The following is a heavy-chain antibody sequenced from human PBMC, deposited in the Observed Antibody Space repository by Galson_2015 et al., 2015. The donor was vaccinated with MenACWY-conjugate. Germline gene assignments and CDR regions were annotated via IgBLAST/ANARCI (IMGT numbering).Heavy chain of an antibody. V-gene: IGHV3-30*02. CDR2: IRYDGSNK. J-gene: IGHJ4*02. Sequence: SLRLSCAASGFTFSSYGMHWVRQAPGKGLEWVAFIRYDGSNKYYADSVKGRFTISRDNSKNTLYLQMNSLRAEDTAVYYCAKEEVGSGSRGHYFDYWGQGTLVTVSS. CDR3: AKEEVGSGSRGHYFDY. CDR1: GFTFSSYG. D-gene: IGHD1-26*01.